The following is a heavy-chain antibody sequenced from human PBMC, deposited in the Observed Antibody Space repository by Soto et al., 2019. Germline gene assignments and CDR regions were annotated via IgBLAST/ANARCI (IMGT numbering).Heavy chain of an antibody. J-gene: IGHJ6*02. V-gene: IGHV1-58*01. CDR1: GFTFTSSA. D-gene: IGHD5-18*01. CDR3: AALGPDTAMVPYGMDV. Sequence: ASVKVSCKASGFTFTSSAVQWVRQARGQRLEWIGWIVVGSGNTNYAQKFQERVTITRDMSTSTAYMELSRLRSEDTAVYYCAALGPDTAMVPYGMDVWGQGTTVTVSS. CDR2: IVVGSGNT.